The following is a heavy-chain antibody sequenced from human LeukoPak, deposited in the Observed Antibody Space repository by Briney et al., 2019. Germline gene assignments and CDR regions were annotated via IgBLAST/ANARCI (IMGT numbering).Heavy chain of an antibody. J-gene: IGHJ3*02. V-gene: IGHV4-59*12. CDR1: GGSISSYY. D-gene: IGHD6-19*01. CDR3: ARAMIAVATHDAFDI. Sequence: SETLSLTCTVSGGSISSYYWSWIRQPPGKGLEWIGSISYSGSTYYNSSLKSRVTISLDTSKNQFSLTLSSVTAADTAAYYCARAMIAVATHDAFDIWGQGTMVTVSS. CDR2: ISYSGST.